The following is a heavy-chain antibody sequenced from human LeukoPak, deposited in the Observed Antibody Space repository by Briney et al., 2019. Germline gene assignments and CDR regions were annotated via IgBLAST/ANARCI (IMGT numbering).Heavy chain of an antibody. Sequence: PGGSLRLSCAASGFTFSSYWMSWVRQAPGKGLEWVANIKQDGSEKYYVDSVKGRFTISRDNAKNSLYLQMNSLRAEDTAVYYCARQTGYSGYDYLYWGQGTLVTVSS. V-gene: IGHV3-7*01. CDR2: IKQDGSEK. CDR1: GFTFSSYW. D-gene: IGHD5-12*01. CDR3: ARQTGYSGYDYLY. J-gene: IGHJ4*02.